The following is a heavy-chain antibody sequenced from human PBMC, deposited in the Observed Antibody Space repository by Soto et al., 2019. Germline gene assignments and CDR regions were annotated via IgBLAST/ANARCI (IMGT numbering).Heavy chain of an antibody. CDR3: VRAVGPFDY. CDR2: IWYDGNNK. D-gene: IGHD1-26*01. V-gene: IGHV3-33*08. CDR1: GFTFSTYG. J-gene: IGHJ4*02. Sequence: QVQLVESGGGVVQPGRSLRLSCAASGFTFSTYGMHWLRQAPGKGLEWVAAIWYDGNNKYYADSVKGRFTISRDNSKNTLYLQMISLRDEDPAVYYCVRAVGPFDYWGQGTLVTVSS.